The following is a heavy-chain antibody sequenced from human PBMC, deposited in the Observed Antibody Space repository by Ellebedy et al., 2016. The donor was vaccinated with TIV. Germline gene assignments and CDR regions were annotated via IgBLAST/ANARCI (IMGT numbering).Heavy chain of an antibody. CDR3: ARVFLSGSGPVGNGMDV. CDR2: ISAYTGDT. J-gene: IGHJ6*02. V-gene: IGHV1-18*01. Sequence: ASVKVSCKASGFAFGSYSFSWVRQAPGQGLEWMGWISAYTGDTNYAQRFQGRVTMTTDTSTSTAYMELRSLRSDDTAVYYCARVFLSGSGPVGNGMDVWGQGTTVTVSS. D-gene: IGHD3-10*01. CDR1: GFAFGSYS.